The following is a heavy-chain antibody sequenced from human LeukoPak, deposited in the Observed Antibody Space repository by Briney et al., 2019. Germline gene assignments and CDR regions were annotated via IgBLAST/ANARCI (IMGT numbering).Heavy chain of an antibody. D-gene: IGHD3-22*01. V-gene: IGHV4-31*03. Sequence: SETLSLTCTVSGVSIGSGGNYWTWIRQHPGKGLEWIGYISYNGNTHYNPSLRSRIAISIDTSKNQFFLKLTSVTAADTAVYYCARDARYYYDTSGYYFDSWGQGTLVSVSS. CDR3: ARDARYYYDTSGYYFDS. CDR1: GVSIGSGGNY. J-gene: IGHJ4*02. CDR2: ISYNGNT.